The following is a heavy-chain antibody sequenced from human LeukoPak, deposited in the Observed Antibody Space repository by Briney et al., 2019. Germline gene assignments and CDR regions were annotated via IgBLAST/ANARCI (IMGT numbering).Heavy chain of an antibody. CDR3: ARDISPYYYDSRPYPLHYYYGMDV. CDR2: ISYDGSNK. CDR1: GFTFSSYA. V-gene: IGHV3-30-3*01. J-gene: IGHJ6*02. D-gene: IGHD3-22*01. Sequence: GGSLRLSCAASGFTFSSYAMHWVRQAPGKGLEWVAVISYDGSNKYYADSVKGRFTISRDNSKNTLYLQMNSLRAEDTAVYYCARDISPYYYDSRPYPLHYYYGMDVWGQGTTVTVSS.